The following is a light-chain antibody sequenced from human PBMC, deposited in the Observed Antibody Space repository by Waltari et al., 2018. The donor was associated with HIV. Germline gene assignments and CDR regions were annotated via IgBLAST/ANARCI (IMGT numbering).Light chain of an antibody. V-gene: IGKV1-16*02. CDR1: HDISNY. Sequence: DIQMTQSPSSLSASVGDRVTITCRASHDISNYLAWSQQRPGEAPKSLIYAASTLQSGVPSKFRGSGSETYFTLTINSLQSEDSATYYCQQYKGYPLTFGQGTRLEIK. J-gene: IGKJ5*01. CDR2: AAS. CDR3: QQYKGYPLT.